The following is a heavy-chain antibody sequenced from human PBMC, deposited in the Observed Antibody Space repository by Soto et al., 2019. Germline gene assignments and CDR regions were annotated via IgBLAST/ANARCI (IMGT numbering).Heavy chain of an antibody. CDR2: ISGSGGST. J-gene: IGHJ6*02. CDR1: GFTFSSYA. D-gene: IGHD3-3*01. CDR3: AKRERNDYDFWSGYYNYYYYGMDV. Sequence: PGGSLRLSCAASGFTFSSYAMSWVRQAPGKGLEWVSAISGSGGSTYYADSVKGRFTISRDNSKNTLYLQMNSLRAEDTAVYYCAKRERNDYDFWSGYYNYYYYGMDVWGQGTTVTVSS. V-gene: IGHV3-23*01.